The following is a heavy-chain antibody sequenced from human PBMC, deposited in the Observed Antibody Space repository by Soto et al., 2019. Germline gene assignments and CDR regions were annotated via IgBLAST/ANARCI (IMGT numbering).Heavy chain of an antibody. J-gene: IGHJ1*01. V-gene: IGHV4-34*01. CDR1: GGSFSGYY. CDR2: SNQSGST. D-gene: IGHD3-22*01. Sequence: QVQLQQWGAGLLKPSETLSLTCAVSGGSFSGYYWSWIRQPPGKGLGWIGESNQSGSTNYNPSLKRRVTISVDTSKNQFSLKLSSVTAADTAVYYCARGRNYYDSSGYYYGSRPTRNFQHWGQGTLVTVSS. CDR3: ARGRNYYDSSGYYYGSRPTRNFQH.